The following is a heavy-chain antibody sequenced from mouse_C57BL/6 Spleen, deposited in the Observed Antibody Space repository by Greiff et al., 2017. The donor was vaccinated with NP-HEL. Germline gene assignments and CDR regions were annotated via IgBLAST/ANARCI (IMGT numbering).Heavy chain of an antibody. Sequence: EVKLEENGGGEVKNGLSLKRERKASVMKIQRHKIKVVRQTPEKRLEWVATISDGGSYTYYPDNEKGRFTISRDNAKKNLYLQMSHLKSEDTAMYYCARDEGFDYGGQGTTLTVSS. CDR3: ARDEGFDY. CDR1: VMKIQRHK. J-gene: IGHJ2*01. CDR2: ISDGGSYT. V-gene: IGHV5-4*01.